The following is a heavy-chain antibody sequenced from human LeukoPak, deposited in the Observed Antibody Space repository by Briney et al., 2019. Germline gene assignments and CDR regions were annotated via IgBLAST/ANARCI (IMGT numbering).Heavy chain of an antibody. Sequence: ASVKVSCKASGFTFTSHDYSWVRQAPGQGLEWMGGIIPIFGTANYAQKFQGRVTITADESTSTAYMELSSLRSEDTAVYYCARASLGTVVTPNGYFDYWGQGTLVTVSS. D-gene: IGHD4-23*01. CDR1: GFTFTSHD. CDR3: ARASLGTVVTPNGYFDY. CDR2: IIPIFGTA. V-gene: IGHV1-69*13. J-gene: IGHJ4*02.